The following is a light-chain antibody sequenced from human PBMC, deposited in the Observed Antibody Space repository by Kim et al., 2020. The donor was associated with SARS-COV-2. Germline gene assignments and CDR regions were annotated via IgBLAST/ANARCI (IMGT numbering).Light chain of an antibody. J-gene: IGKJ2*01. CDR3: QQYGSSLHT. Sequence: PGERVTLSCRASQSVSSNYLAWYRQKPGQAPRLLIYDASSRATGIPDRFSGSGSGTDFTLTISRLESEDFGVYYCQQYGSSLHTFGQGTKLE. CDR1: QSVSSNY. V-gene: IGKV3-20*01. CDR2: DAS.